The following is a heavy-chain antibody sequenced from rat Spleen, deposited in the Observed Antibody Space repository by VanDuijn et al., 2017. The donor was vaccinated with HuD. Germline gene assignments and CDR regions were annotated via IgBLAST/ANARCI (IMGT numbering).Heavy chain of an antibody. CDR3: ARPENYGGPFAY. CDR1: GYSITTNY. J-gene: IGHJ3*01. Sequence: EVQLQESGPGLVKPSQSLSLTCSVTGYSITTNYWGWVRKFPGNKMEWIGHITYSGGTSYNPSLKSRISITSDTSKSQLFLQLNSVTTEDTATYYCARPENYGGPFAYWGQGTLVTVSS. D-gene: IGHD1-11*01. CDR2: ITYSGGT. V-gene: IGHV3-1*01.